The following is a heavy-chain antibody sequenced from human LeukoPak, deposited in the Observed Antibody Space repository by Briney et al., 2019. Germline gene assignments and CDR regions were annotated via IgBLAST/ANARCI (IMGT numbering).Heavy chain of an antibody. CDR2: IMPNSGGT. V-gene: IGHV1-2*02. CDR1: GYTFTGHY. Sequence: GASVKVSCKASGYTFTGHYFHWVRQAPGQGLEWMGWIMPNSGGTHYAQKFQGRVTLARDTSISTVYMELTTLKSDDTAVYYCARDFKVADFDFWGQGTLVTVSS. D-gene: IGHD6-19*01. J-gene: IGHJ4*02. CDR3: ARDFKVADFDF.